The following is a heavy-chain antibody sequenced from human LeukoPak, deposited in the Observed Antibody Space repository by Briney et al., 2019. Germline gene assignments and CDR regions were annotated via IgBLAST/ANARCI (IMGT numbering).Heavy chain of an antibody. CDR2: IKLDGSEK. V-gene: IGHV3-7*01. Sequence: PGGSLRLSCVASGFTFGKYWMSWVRQAPGKGLEWVANIKLDGSEKNYVDSVKGRFTISRDNTKNSLYLQMNSLRAEDTAVYYCAKENVNGNDGFDYWGQGTLVTVSS. D-gene: IGHD1-1*01. CDR1: GFTFGKYW. J-gene: IGHJ4*02. CDR3: AKENVNGNDGFDY.